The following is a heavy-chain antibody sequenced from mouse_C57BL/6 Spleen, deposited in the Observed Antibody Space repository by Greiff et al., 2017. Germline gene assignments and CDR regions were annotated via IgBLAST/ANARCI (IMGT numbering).Heavy chain of an antibody. Sequence: EVKVVESGGGLVKPGGSLKLSCAASGFTFSSYAMSWVRQTPEKRLEWVATISDGGSHTYYPDNVKGRFTISRDNAKNNLYLQMSHLKSEDTAMYYCARDRGDYSNFYYFDYWGQGTTLTVSS. CDR1: GFTFSSYA. CDR2: ISDGGSHT. CDR3: ARDRGDYSNFYYFDY. J-gene: IGHJ2*01. D-gene: IGHD2-5*01. V-gene: IGHV5-4*01.